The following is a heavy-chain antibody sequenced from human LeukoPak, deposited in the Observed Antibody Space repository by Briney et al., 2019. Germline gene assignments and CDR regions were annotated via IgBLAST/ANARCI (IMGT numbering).Heavy chain of an antibody. CDR2: ISSSGSTI. V-gene: IGHV3-48*03. D-gene: IGHD2-2*01. CDR3: ARGPVPAASPYYYYGMDV. J-gene: IGHJ6*02. Sequence: PGGSLRLSCAASGFTFSSYEMNWVRQAPGKGLEWVSYISSSGSTIYYADSVKGRFTISRDNSKNTLYLQMNSLRAEDTAVYYCARGPVPAASPYYYYGMDVWGQGTTVTVSS. CDR1: GFTFSSYE.